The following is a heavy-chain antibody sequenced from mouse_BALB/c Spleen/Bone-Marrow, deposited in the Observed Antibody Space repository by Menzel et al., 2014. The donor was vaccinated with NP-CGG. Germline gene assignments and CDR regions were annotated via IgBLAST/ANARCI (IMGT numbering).Heavy chain of an antibody. CDR1: GFNIKDTY. J-gene: IGHJ3*01. V-gene: IGHV14-3*02. CDR2: IDPANGNT. D-gene: IGHD2-2*01. CDR3: ARIGYLY. Sequence: EVKLMESGAELVKPGASVKLSCTASGFNIKDTYMHWVKQRPERGLEWIGRIDPANGNTKYDPKFQGKATITADTSSNTAYLQLSSLTSEDTAVYYCARIGYLYWGQGTLVTVSA.